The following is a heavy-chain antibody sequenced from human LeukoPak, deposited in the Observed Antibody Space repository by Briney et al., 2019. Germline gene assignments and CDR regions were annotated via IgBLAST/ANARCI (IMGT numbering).Heavy chain of an antibody. D-gene: IGHD2-2*01. J-gene: IGHJ5*02. Sequence: PGGSLRLSCAASGVTFSNYWMHWVRQAPGKGLVWVSRINGDGRSTHYADSVQGRFTISRDNAKNTVYLQMNSLRAEDTAVYYCARDPYCSSTSCFINWFDPWGQGTLVTVSS. V-gene: IGHV3-74*01. CDR1: GVTFSNYW. CDR3: ARDPYCSSTSCFINWFDP. CDR2: INGDGRST.